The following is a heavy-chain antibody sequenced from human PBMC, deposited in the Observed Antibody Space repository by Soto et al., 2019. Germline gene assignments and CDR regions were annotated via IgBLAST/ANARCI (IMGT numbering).Heavy chain of an antibody. V-gene: IGHV1-69*02. CDR2: IIPILGIA. Sequence: QVQLVQSGAEVKKPGSSVKVSCKASGGTFRSYTISCVRQAPGQGLEWMGRIIPILGIANYAQKFQGRVTITADKSTSTAYMELSSLRSEDTAVYYCATGLVVDYDIDYWGQGTLVTVSS. D-gene: IGHD2-15*01. CDR1: GGTFRSYT. CDR3: ATGLVVDYDIDY. J-gene: IGHJ4*02.